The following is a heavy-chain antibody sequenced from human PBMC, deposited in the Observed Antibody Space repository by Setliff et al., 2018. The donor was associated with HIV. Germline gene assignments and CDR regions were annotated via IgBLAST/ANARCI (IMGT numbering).Heavy chain of an antibody. CDR3: ARHVGYSSSSLDY. CDR2: IYYSGTT. J-gene: IGHJ4*02. Sequence: PSETLSLTCTVSGGSISSYYWSWIRQPPGKGLEWIGYIYYSGTTNYNPPLKSRVTISVDTSKNQFSLKLSSVTAADTAVYYCARHVGYSSSSLDYWGQGTLVTVSS. D-gene: IGHD6-6*01. V-gene: IGHV4-59*08. CDR1: GGSISSYY.